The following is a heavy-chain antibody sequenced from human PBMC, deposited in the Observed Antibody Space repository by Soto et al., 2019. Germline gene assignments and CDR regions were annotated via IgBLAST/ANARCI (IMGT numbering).Heavy chain of an antibody. Sequence: GGSLRLSCAASGFTFSSYSMNWVRQAPGKGLEWVSSISSSSSYIYYADSVKGRFTISRDNAKNSLYLQMNSLRAEDTAVYYCARDRGAAARPGQFDGDYWGQGTLVTVSS. J-gene: IGHJ4*02. CDR1: GFTFSSYS. CDR3: ARDRGAAARPGQFDGDY. D-gene: IGHD6-6*01. V-gene: IGHV3-21*01. CDR2: ISSSSSYI.